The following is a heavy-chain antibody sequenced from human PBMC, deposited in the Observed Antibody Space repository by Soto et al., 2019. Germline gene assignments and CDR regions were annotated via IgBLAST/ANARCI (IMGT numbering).Heavy chain of an antibody. J-gene: IGHJ4*02. CDR3: ARTYYYDSSGYSILYYFDY. D-gene: IGHD3-22*01. CDR1: GFSLSTSGMR. CDR2: IDWDDDK. Sequence: SGPTLVNPTQTLTLTWTFSGFSLSTSGMRVSWIRQPPGKALEWLARIDWDDDKFYSTSLKTRLTISKDTSKNQVVLTMTNMDPVDTATYYCARTYYYDSSGYSILYYFDYWGQGTLVTVSS. V-gene: IGHV2-70*04.